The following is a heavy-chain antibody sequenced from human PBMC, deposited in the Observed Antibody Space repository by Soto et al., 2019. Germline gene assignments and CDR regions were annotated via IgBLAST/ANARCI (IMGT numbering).Heavy chain of an antibody. Sequence: LRLSFAASGFTLDNGMTWVRQAPGKGLEWISTIDYSGANTHYADSVKGRFTISRDKSRNTVALQMSNLRAEDTALYYCVSWVSAHFDNWGQGTLVTVSS. V-gene: IGHV3-23*01. J-gene: IGHJ4*02. D-gene: IGHD2-8*01. CDR3: VSWVSAHFDN. CDR1: GFTLDNG. CDR2: IDYSGANT.